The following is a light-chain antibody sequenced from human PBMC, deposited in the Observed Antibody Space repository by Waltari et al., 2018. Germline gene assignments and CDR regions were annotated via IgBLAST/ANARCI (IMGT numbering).Light chain of an antibody. CDR3: NSFTDSVTWV. J-gene: IGLJ3*02. CDR2: DVN. Sequence: QSALTQPASVSGSPGESITISCTGTSSDVGGHNHVSWSQHHPGKAPKLMIHDVNKRPAGVSNRFSGSKSCNTASLTISGLQAEDEADYYCNSFTDSVTWVFGGGTKLTVL. CDR1: SSDVGGHNH. V-gene: IGLV2-14*03.